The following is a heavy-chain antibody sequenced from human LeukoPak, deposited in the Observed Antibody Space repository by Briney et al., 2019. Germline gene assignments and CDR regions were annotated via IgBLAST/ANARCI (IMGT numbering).Heavy chain of an antibody. CDR2: IDPSDSYT. V-gene: IGHV5-10-1*01. CDR1: GYRFTTYW. Sequence: GESLKISCNGSGYRFTTYWISWVRQMPGKGLEWMGRIDPSDSYTNYSPSFQRHVTISADKSISTAYLQWSSLKASDTAMYYCARIEVAGTIDYWGQGTLVTVSS. D-gene: IGHD6-19*01. J-gene: IGHJ4*02. CDR3: ARIEVAGTIDY.